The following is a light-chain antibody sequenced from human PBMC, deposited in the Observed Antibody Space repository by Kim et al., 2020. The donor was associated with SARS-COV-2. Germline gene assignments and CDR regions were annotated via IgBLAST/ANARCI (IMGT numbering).Light chain of an antibody. CDR1: SAKIGSNN. CDR2: SNN. CDR3: AAWDDSLNGVV. J-gene: IGLJ2*01. Sequence: GQGDTICSTGSSAKIGSNNVNWYQQHPGTAPKLLIYSNNQRPSGVPDRFSGSKSGTSASLAISGLQSEDEADYYCAAWDDSLNGVVFGGGTQLTVL. V-gene: IGLV1-44*01.